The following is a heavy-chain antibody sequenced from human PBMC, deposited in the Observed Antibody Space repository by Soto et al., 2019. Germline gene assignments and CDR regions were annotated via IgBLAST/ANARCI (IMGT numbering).Heavy chain of an antibody. CDR2: IYYSGST. CDR1: GGSISSYY. J-gene: IGHJ6*02. V-gene: IGHV4-59*05. Sequence: PSETLSLTCTVSGGSISSYYWSWIRQPPGKGLEWIGSIYYSGSTYYNPSLKSRVTISVDTSKNQFSLKLSSVTAADTAVYYCASRTRYYYYYGMDVWGQGTTVTVSS. CDR3: ASRTRYYYYYGMDV.